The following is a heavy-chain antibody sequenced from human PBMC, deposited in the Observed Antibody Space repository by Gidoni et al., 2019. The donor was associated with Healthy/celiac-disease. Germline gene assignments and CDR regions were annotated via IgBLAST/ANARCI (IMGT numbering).Heavy chain of an antibody. V-gene: IGHV4-39*01. J-gene: IGHJ4*02. CDR2: IYYSGST. CDR3: ARRTEYCSSTSCYHSFDY. D-gene: IGHD2-2*01. Sequence: QLQLQESGPGLVKPSETLSLTCTVSGGSISSSSYYWGWIRQPPGKGLEWIGSIYYSGSTYYNPSLKSRVTISVDTSKNQFSLKLSSVTAADTAVYYCARRTEYCSSTSCYHSFDYWGQGTLVTVSS. CDR1: GGSISSSSYY.